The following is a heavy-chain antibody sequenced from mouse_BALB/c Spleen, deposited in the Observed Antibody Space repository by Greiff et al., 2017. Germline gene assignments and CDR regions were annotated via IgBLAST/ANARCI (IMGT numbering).Heavy chain of an antibody. CDR1: GFTITDYY. Sequence: EVQLQQSGADLVRPGALVKLSCTASGFTITDYYMHWVNQRPEQGLEWIGWIDPENGNTIYDPTFQGKASITADTSSNTAYLQLSGLTSEDTAVYYSAQVRRGYWGQGTLVTVSA. V-gene: IGHV14-1*02. CDR2: IDPENGNT. D-gene: IGHD2-14*01. CDR3: AQVRRGY. J-gene: IGHJ3*01.